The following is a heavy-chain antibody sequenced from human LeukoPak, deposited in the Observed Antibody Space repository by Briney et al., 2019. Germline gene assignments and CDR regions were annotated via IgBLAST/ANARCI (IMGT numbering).Heavy chain of an antibody. V-gene: IGHV4-39*01. CDR2: IYYSGST. J-gene: IGHJ5*02. CDR1: GGSISSSTYY. D-gene: IGHD3-10*01. CDR3: ARQGITMVRGVINWFDP. Sequence: SETLSLTCSVSGGSISSSTYYWGWIRQPPGKGLEWIGSIYYSGSTYYNPSLKSRVTISVDTSKNQFSLKLSSVTAADTAVYYCARQGITMVRGVINWFDPWGQGTLVTVSS.